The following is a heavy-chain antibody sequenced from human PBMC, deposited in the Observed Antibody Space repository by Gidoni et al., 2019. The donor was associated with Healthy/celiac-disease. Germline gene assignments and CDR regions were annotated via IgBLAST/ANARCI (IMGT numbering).Heavy chain of an antibody. V-gene: IGHV3-23*01. CDR2: ISGSGGST. D-gene: IGHD3-9*01. Sequence: EVQLLASGGGLVQPGGSMRLSCADSGFTFSSYAMSWVRQAPGKGLEWVSSISGSGGSTYYADAVKGRFTISRDNSKNTLYLQMNSLRAEDTAVYYCAKDGGILYYYYYMDVWGKGTTVTVSS. CDR3: AKDGGILYYYYYMDV. J-gene: IGHJ6*03. CDR1: GFTFSSYA.